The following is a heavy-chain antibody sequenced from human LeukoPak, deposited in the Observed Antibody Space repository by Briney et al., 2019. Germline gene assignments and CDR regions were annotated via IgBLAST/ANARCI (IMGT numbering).Heavy chain of an antibody. CDR1: GDSLSSSAFY. Sequence: PSETLSLTRTVPGDSLSSSAFYWGWIRQPPGKGLEWIGSIYYNGNAYYNPSLKSRVTISVDTSKNQFSLKLSSVTAADTAVYYCARGDYDYVWGSYRPITYWGQGTLVTVSS. D-gene: IGHD3-16*02. CDR3: ARGDYDYVWGSYRPITY. CDR2: IYYNGNA. V-gene: IGHV4-39*07. J-gene: IGHJ4*02.